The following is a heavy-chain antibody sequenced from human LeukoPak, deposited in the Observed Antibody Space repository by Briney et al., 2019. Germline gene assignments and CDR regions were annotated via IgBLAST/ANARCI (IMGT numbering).Heavy chain of an antibody. D-gene: IGHD1-1*01. CDR2: ISWNSGSI. V-gene: IGHV3-9*01. Sequence: GGSLRLSCAASGFTFDDYAMHWVRQAPGKGLEWVSGISWNSGSIGYADSVKGRFTISRDNAKNSLYLQMNSLRAEDTAVYYCARDPGDWNRFDYWGQGTLVTVSS. CDR3: ARDPGDWNRFDY. CDR1: GFTFDDYA. J-gene: IGHJ4*02.